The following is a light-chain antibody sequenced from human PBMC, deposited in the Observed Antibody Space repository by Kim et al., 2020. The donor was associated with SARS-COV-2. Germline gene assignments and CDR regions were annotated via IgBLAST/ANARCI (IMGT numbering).Light chain of an antibody. Sequence: DIQMTQSPSTLSASVGDRVTITCRASQSISTWLAWYQQKPGKAPKLLIYEASSLEGGVPSRFSGSGSGTEFTLTISSLQPDDFATYYCQQYHIYGTFSHGTKVDIK. V-gene: IGKV1-5*03. CDR1: QSISTW. J-gene: IGKJ1*01. CDR2: EAS. CDR3: QQYHIYGT.